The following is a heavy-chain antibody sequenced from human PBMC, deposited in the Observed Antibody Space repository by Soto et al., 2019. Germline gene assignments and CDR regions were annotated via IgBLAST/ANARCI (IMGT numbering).Heavy chain of an antibody. CDR2: IYYSGTT. J-gene: IGHJ4*02. CDR1: GGSVSSAGYY. D-gene: IGHD4-17*01. Sequence: SDTLSLTCTYVGGSVSSAGYYWSWIRQPPGKGLEWIGYIYYSGTTNYNPSLKSRVTISVDTSKNQFSLKLSSVTAADTAVYYCARLTTVTQREFDYWGQGPMVTVSS. V-gene: IGHV4-61*08. CDR3: ARLTTVTQREFDY.